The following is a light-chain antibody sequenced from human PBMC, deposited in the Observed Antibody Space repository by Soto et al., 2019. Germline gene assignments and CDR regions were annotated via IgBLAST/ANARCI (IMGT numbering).Light chain of an antibody. CDR1: QSISSW. J-gene: IGKJ1*01. CDR2: DAS. CDR3: QQYNSYPWT. Sequence: DRVTITCRASQSISSWLAWYQQKPGKAPKFLIYDASNLESGVPSRFSGSGSGTEFTLTISTLQPDDFATYYCQQYNSYPWTFGQGTKVDIK. V-gene: IGKV1-5*01.